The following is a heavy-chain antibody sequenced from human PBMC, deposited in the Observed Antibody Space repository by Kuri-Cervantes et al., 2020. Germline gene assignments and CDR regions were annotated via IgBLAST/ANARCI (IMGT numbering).Heavy chain of an antibody. CDR1: GFSFSSSY. J-gene: IGHJ2*01. D-gene: IGHD6-13*01. CDR3: ARDSQIAATTADWYFDL. CDR2: IAPNGRST. Sequence: GESLKISCAAPGFSFSSSYMYWVRQAPGKGLVWVSRIAPNGRSTSYADSVKGRFTISRDNAKNSLYLQMNSLRTEDTAVYYCARDSQIAATTADWYFDLWGRGTLVTVSS. V-gene: IGHV3-74*01.